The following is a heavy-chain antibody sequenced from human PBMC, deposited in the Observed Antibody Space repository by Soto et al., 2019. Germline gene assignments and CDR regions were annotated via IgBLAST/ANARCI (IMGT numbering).Heavy chain of an antibody. J-gene: IGHJ6*03. CDR3: ARGGARDLNYYMDV. V-gene: IGHV4-31*03. CDR1: GGSISSGGYY. D-gene: IGHD3-10*01. Sequence: TSETLSLTCTVSGGSISSGGYYWSWIRQHPGKGLEWIGYIYYSGSTYYNPSLKSRVTISVDTSKNQFSLKLSSVTAADTAVYYCARGGARDLNYYMDVWGKGTTVTVSS. CDR2: IYYSGST.